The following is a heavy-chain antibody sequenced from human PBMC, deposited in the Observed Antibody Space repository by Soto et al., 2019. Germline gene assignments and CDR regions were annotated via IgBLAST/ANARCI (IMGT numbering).Heavy chain of an antibody. CDR3: ARDRRIAAAGTMWFDP. D-gene: IGHD6-13*01. CDR2: IIPIFGTA. V-gene: IGHV1-69*13. J-gene: IGHJ5*02. CDR1: GGTFSSYA. Sequence: SSVKVSCKASGGTFSSYAISWVRQAPGQGLEWMGGIIPIFGTANYAQKFQGRVTITADESTSTAYMELSSLRSEDTAVYYCARDRRIAAAGTMWFDPWGQGTLVTVSS.